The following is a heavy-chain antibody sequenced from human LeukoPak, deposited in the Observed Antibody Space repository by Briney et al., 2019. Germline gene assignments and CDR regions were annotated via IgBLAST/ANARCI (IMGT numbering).Heavy chain of an antibody. CDR3: ARGGYYYDSSGYGDY. J-gene: IGHJ4*02. V-gene: IGHV3-21*01. D-gene: IGHD3-22*01. Sequence: PGGSLRLSCAASGFTFSSYSMNWVRQAPGKGLEWVSSISSSSSYIYYADSVKGRFTISRDNAKNSLYLQMNSLRAEDTAVYHCARGGYYYDSSGYGDYWGQGTLVTVSS. CDR1: GFTFSSYS. CDR2: ISSSSSYI.